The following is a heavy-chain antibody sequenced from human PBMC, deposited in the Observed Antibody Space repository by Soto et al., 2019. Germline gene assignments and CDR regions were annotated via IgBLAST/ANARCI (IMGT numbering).Heavy chain of an antibody. CDR3: ARDSRGNYGRWFDP. CDR2: IYHSGST. Sequence: SQTLSLSCAVSGGSIINGGSPRSCIRQPPGKGLEWIGYIYHSGSTYYNPSLKSRVTISVDTSKNHFSLNLSSVTAADTAIYYCARDSRGNYGRWFDPWGQGTLVTVSS. D-gene: IGHD1-26*01. V-gene: IGHV4-30-2*05. CDR1: GGSIINGGSP. J-gene: IGHJ5*02.